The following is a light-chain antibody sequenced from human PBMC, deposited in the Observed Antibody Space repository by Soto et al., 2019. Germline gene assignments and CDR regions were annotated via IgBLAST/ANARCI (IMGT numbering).Light chain of an antibody. CDR3: QKYNGGQWT. V-gene: IGKV1-27*01. J-gene: IGKJ1*01. Sequence: DIQMTQSPSSLSASVGDRVTITCRASQGISNYLAWFQQKTGKVPKLLIYAASSLQSGVPSRFSGSGSGTDFTLTISGLQPEDVATYYCQKYNGGQWTFGKGTKMDIK. CDR1: QGISNY. CDR2: AAS.